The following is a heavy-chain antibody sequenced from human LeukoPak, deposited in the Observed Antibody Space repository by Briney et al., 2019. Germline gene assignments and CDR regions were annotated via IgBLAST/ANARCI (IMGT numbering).Heavy chain of an antibody. CDR1: GYTFSGYY. Sequence: ASVKVSCKASGYTFSGYYMHWMRQAPGQRLEWMGWINPNSGGTNYAQNFQGRVTITRDTSINTAYMELSRLRSDDTAVYYCASGTSIFGMSTLGMGYMDVWGKGTTVTVSS. CDR3: ASGTSIFGMSTLGMGYMDV. CDR2: INPNSGGT. J-gene: IGHJ6*03. D-gene: IGHD3-3*01. V-gene: IGHV1-2*02.